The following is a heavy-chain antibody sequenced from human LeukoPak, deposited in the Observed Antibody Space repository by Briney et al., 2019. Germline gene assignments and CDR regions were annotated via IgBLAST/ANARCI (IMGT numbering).Heavy chain of an antibody. CDR1: GFTFSNAW. CDR2: IKSKTDGGTT. D-gene: IGHD2-2*01. V-gene: IGHV3-15*01. CDR3: TTEEGYCSSTSCYGVFGY. J-gene: IGHJ4*02. Sequence: PGGSLRLSCAASGFTFSNAWMGWVRQAPGKGLEWVGRIKSKTDGGTTDYAAPVKGRFTISRDDSKNTLYLQMNSLKTEDTAVYYCTTEEGYCSSTSCYGVFGYWGQGTLVTVSS.